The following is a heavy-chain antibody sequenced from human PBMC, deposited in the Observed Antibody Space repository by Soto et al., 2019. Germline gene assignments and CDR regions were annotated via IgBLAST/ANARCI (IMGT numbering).Heavy chain of an antibody. CDR2: TYYRSKWYN. D-gene: IGHD3-3*01. CDR3: SKGSVFGVVISTDAFDI. J-gene: IGHJ3*02. V-gene: IGHV6-1*01. CDR1: GDSVSSNSAA. Sequence: SQTLSLTCAISGDSVSSNSAAWNWTRQSPSRGLEWLGRTYYRSKWYNDYAVSVKSRITINPDTSKNQFSLQLNSVTPEDTAVYYCSKGSVFGVVISTDAFDIWDQGTMVTVSS.